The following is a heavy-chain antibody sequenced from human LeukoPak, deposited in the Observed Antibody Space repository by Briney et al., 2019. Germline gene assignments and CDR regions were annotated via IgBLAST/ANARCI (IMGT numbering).Heavy chain of an antibody. Sequence: PGGSLRLSCAASGFTFNRYWMHWVRQAPGKGLVWVSSISSSSSYIYYADSVKGRFIISRDNSKTMVYLQVNSLRVEDTAVYFCAAGVRDWYPYIDYWGQGTLVTVSS. V-gene: IGHV3-21*06. CDR1: GFTFNRYW. CDR2: ISSSSSYI. CDR3: AAGVRDWYPYIDY. D-gene: IGHD6-19*01. J-gene: IGHJ4*02.